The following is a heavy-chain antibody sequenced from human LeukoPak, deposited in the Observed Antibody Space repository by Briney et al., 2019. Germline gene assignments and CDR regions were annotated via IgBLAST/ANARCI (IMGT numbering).Heavy chain of an antibody. V-gene: IGHV1-69*06. CDR1: GGTFSSYA. D-gene: IGHD6-13*01. J-gene: IGHJ5*02. CDR3: AREKHFRKSSSWHRGGSMFDP. CDR2: IIPIFGTA. Sequence: GASVKVSCKASGGTFSSYAISWVRQAPGQGLEWMGGIIPIFGTANYAQKFQGRVTITADKSTSTAYMELSSLRSEDTAVYYCAREKHFRKSSSWHRGGSMFDPWGQGTLVTVSS.